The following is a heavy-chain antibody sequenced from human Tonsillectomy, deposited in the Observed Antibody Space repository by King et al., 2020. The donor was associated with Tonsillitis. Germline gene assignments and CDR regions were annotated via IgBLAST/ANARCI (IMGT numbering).Heavy chain of an antibody. D-gene: IGHD2-2*01. CDR2: IYYSGST. CDR3: ARRLFSSTSADAFDI. V-gene: IGHV4-31*03. CDR1: GGHISSGGYY. J-gene: IGHJ3*02. Sequence: QLQESGPGLVKPSQTLSLTCKVSGGHISSGGYYWSWIRQHPGKGLEWIGYIYYSGSTYYNPSLKSRVTISVDTSTNHFSLKLSSVTAADTAVYYCARRLFSSTSADAFDIWGQGTVVAVSS.